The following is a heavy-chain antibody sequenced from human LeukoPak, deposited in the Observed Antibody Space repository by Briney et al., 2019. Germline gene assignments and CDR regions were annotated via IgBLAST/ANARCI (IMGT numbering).Heavy chain of an antibody. V-gene: IGHV1-18*01. D-gene: IGHD1-20*01. J-gene: IGHJ4*02. CDR2: ISAYNGNT. CDR1: GYTFTSYG. Sequence: ASVKVSCKASGYTFTSYGISWVRQAPGQGLEWMGWISAYNGNTNYAQKLQGRVTMTTDTSTSTAYMELRSLRSDDTAVYYCARTIQSRYNWNDEFDYWGQGTLVTVSS. CDR3: ARTIQSRYNWNDEFDY.